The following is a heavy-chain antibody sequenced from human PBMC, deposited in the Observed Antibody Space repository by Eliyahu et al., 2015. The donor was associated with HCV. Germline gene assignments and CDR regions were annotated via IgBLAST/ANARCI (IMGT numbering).Heavy chain of an antibody. CDR2: INAGNGNT. D-gene: IGHD2-15*01. V-gene: IGHV1-3*01. CDR3: ARDCSGGSCYSNGYYYYGMDV. CDR1: GYTFTSYA. Sequence: QVQLVQSGAEVKKPGASVKVSCKASGYTFTSYAMHXVRQAPGQRLEWMGWINAGNGNTKYSQKFQGRVTITRDTSASTAYMELSSLRSEDTAVYYCARDCSGGSCYSNGYYYYGMDVWGQGTTVTVSS. J-gene: IGHJ6*02.